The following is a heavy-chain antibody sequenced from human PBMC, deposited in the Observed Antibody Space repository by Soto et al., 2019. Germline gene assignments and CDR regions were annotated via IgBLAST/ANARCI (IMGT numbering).Heavy chain of an antibody. J-gene: IGHJ4*02. CDR1: GFSLSTSGMC. CDR3: ARTYSSSWYLLTSYYFDY. CDR2: IDWDDDK. D-gene: IGHD6-13*01. Sequence: SGPALVNPXQTLTLTCTFSGFSLSTSGMCVSWIRQPPGKALEWLALIDWDDDKYYSTSLKTRLTISKDTSKNQVVLTMTNMDPVDTATYYCARTYSSSWYLLTSYYFDYWGQGTLVTVSS. V-gene: IGHV2-70*01.